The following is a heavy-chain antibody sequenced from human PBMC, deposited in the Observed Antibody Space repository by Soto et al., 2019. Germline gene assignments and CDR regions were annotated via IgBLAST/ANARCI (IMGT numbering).Heavy chain of an antibody. V-gene: IGHV3-15*01. CDR2: IKSKTDGGTT. Sequence: GGSLRLSCAASGFTFSNAWMSWVRQAPGTGLEWVGRIKSKTDGGTTDYAAPVKGRFTISRDDSKNTLYLQMNSLKTEGTAVYYCARDLLYDYVWGSYPEGGLDYWGQGT. D-gene: IGHD3-16*02. CDR3: ARDLLYDYVWGSYPEGGLDY. CDR1: GFTFSNAW. J-gene: IGHJ4*02.